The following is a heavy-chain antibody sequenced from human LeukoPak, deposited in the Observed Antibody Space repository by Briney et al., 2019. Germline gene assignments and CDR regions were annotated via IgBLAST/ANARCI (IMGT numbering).Heavy chain of an antibody. CDR2: ISESAGST. J-gene: IGHJ4*02. Sequence: PGKSLRLSCTGSGFTFSDYAMSWVRQAPGKGLEWVSVISESAGSTYYSDSVKGRFTISRDNAKNSLYLQMNSLRAEDTALYYCAKDRDYSSSGASVDYWGQGTLVTVSS. V-gene: IGHV3-23*01. D-gene: IGHD6-6*01. CDR3: AKDRDYSSSGASVDY. CDR1: GFTFSDYA.